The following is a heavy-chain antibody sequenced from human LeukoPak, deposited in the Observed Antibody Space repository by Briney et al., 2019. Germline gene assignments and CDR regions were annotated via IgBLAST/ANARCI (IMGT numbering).Heavy chain of an antibody. D-gene: IGHD5-18*01. J-gene: IGHJ6*03. CDR2: IYYSGST. Sequence: SETLSLTCTVSGGSISSYYWSWIRQPPGKGLEWIGYIYYSGSTNYNPSPKSRVTISVDTSKNQFSLKLTSVTAADTAVYYCARTTEGGYTYGYFYYYYMDVWGKGTTVTISS. CDR1: GGSISSYY. CDR3: ARTTEGGYTYGYFYYYYMDV. V-gene: IGHV4-59*01.